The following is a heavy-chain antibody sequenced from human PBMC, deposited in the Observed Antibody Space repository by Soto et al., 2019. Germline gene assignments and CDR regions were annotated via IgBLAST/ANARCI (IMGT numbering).Heavy chain of an antibody. V-gene: IGHV3-48*02. CDR3: APRSNTFDK. CDR2: ISSSSSLI. J-gene: IGHJ4*02. Sequence: PLGSLRLSCAASGFPFTRYSMNWVRQAPGKGLEWVSYISSSSSLIYYADSVKGRFTVSRGNAKNSLYLQMNSLRDEDTAVYYCAPRSNTFDKWGQGNMVTVSS. CDR1: GFPFTRYS. D-gene: IGHD5-18*01.